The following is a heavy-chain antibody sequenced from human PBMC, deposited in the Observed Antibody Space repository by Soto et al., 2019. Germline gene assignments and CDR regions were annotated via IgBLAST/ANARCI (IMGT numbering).Heavy chain of an antibody. D-gene: IGHD3-10*01. V-gene: IGHV3-23*01. J-gene: IGHJ4*02. Sequence: EVQLLESGGGLVQPGGSRRLSCAASGFTFRDYGKSWVRQAPGKGLEWVSGISGGATYYADSVKGRFVISRDDSKNTLYLEMDSLRVEDTAVYYCTKDSGWTSADWGQGTLVTVSS. CDR3: TKDSGWTSAD. CDR1: GFTFRDYG. CDR2: ISGGAT.